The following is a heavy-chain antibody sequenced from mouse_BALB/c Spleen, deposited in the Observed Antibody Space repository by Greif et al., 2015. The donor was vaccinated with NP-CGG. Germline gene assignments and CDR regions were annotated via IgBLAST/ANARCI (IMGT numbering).Heavy chain of an antibody. CDR3: TRSGWVPLFAY. D-gene: IGHD3-1*01. Sequence: QVQLQQSGAELVKPGASVKLSCKASGYTFTSYYMYWVKQRPGQGLEWIGEINPSNGGTNFNEKFKSKATLTVDKSSSTAYMQLSSLTSEDSAVYYCTRSGWVPLFAYWGQGTLVTVSA. CDR1: GYTFTSYY. CDR2: INPSNGGT. V-gene: IGHV1S81*02. J-gene: IGHJ3*01.